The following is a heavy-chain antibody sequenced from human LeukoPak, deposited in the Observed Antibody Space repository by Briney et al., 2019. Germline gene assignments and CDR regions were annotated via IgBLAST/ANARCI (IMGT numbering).Heavy chain of an antibody. V-gene: IGHV4-59*01. D-gene: IGHD3-22*01. CDR1: GGSSSSDD. CDR3: ARVLHDSSGYRRFSTYYFDY. CDR2: IYYSGST. Sequence: WETRSRTWTVSGGSSSSDDRGGSRKPTGKRLEWIGYIYYSGSTNYNPSLKSRVTISVDTSKNQFSLKLSSVTAADTAVYYCARVLHDSSGYRRFSTYYFDYWGQGTLVTVSS. J-gene: IGHJ4*02.